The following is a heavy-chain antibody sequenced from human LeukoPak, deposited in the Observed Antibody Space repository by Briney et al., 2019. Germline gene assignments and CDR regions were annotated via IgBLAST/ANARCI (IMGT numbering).Heavy chain of an antibody. D-gene: IGHD1-1*01. V-gene: IGHV3-7*01. J-gene: IGHJ4*02. CDR3: AEGTTG. CDR2: INQDGSEK. CDR1: GFTFTNHW. Sequence: GGSLRLSCAASGFTFTNHWMSWVRQAPGKGLEWVANINQDGSEKFYVDSVKGRFTISRDNAKNSLYLQMNSLRAEDTAVYYCAEGTTGWGQGTLVTVYS.